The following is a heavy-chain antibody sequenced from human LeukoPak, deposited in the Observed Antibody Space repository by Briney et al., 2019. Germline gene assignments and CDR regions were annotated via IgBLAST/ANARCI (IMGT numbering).Heavy chain of an antibody. D-gene: IGHD3-22*01. V-gene: IGHV1-2*02. CDR2: INPNTGDT. CDR1: GYTFSGYY. Sequence: ASVKVSCKTSGYTFSGYYIHWVRQAPRQGLEWMGWINPNTGDTTYAQNFQGRVTMARDTSINTAYMELTRLRSDDTAVYYCAREGGYYDTTGYYAYWGQGSLVTVSS. CDR3: AREGGYYDTTGYYAY. J-gene: IGHJ4*02.